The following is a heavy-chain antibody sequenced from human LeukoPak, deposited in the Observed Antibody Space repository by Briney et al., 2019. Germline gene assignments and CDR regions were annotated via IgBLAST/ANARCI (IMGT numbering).Heavy chain of an antibody. V-gene: IGHV1-2*02. D-gene: IGHD3-22*01. CDR1: GYTFTGYF. J-gene: IGHJ4*02. CDR3: ARGYYYDSSGYYGRAYYFDY. Sequence: VASVKVSCKASGYTFTGYFLHWVRQAPGQGLEWMGWINPNSGGTNYAQKFRGRVTMTRDTSISTAYMELSRLRSDDTAVYYCARGYYYDSSGYYGRAYYFDYWGQGTLVTVSS. CDR2: INPNSGGT.